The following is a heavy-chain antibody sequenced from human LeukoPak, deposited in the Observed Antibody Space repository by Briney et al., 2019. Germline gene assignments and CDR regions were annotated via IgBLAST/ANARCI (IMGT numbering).Heavy chain of an antibody. CDR2: ISGSGGST. J-gene: IGHJ6*02. CDR1: GFTFSSYA. V-gene: IGHV3-23*01. D-gene: IGHD3-16*02. CDR3: AKDRGQIYDYVWGSYRDSLYYYGMDV. Sequence: GGSLRLSCAASGFTFSSYAMSWVRQAPGKGLEWVSAISGSGGSTYYADSVKGRFTISRDNSKNTLYLQMNSLRAEDTAVYYCAKDRGQIYDYVWGSYRDSLYYYGMDVWGQGTTVTVSS.